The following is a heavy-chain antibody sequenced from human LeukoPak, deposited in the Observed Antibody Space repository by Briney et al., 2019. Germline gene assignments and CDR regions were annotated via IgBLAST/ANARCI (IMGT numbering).Heavy chain of an antibody. D-gene: IGHD2-15*01. J-gene: IGHJ4*02. Sequence: PGGSLRLSCAASGFTVSSNYMSWVRQAPGKGLEWVSVIYSGGSTYYADSVKGRFTISRDNYKNTLYLQMNSLRAEDTAVYYCARGFCSGGSCYFDYRGQGTLVTVS. V-gene: IGHV3-66*01. CDR3: ARGFCSGGSCYFDY. CDR2: IYSGGST. CDR1: GFTVSSNY.